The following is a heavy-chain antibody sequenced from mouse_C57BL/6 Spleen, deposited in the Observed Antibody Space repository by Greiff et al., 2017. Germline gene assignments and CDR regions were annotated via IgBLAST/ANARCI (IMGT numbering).Heavy chain of an antibody. CDR3: AREDYYSFDY. Sequence: EVKVVESGGGLVKPGGSLKLSCAASGFTFSSYAMSWVRQTPEKRLEWVATISDGGSYTYYPDNVKGRFTISRDNAKNNLYLQMSHLKSEDTAMYYCAREDYYSFDYWGQGNTHTVSS. J-gene: IGHJ2*01. V-gene: IGHV5-4*01. CDR2: ISDGGSYT. CDR1: GFTFSSYA. D-gene: IGHD1-1*01.